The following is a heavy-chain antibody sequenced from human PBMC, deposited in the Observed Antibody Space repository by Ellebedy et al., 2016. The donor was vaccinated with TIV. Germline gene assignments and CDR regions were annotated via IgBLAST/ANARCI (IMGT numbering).Heavy chain of an antibody. V-gene: IGHV3-11*01. J-gene: IGHJ4*02. CDR1: GFTFSDYY. D-gene: IGHD2-2*01. Sequence: GESLKISCAASGFTFSDYYMSWIRQAPGKGLEWVSYISSSGSTIYYADSVKGRFTISRDNAKNSLYLQMNSLRAEDTAVYYCARPIVVVPAATYPNDYWGQGTLVTVSS. CDR3: ARPIVVVPAATYPNDY. CDR2: ISSSGSTI.